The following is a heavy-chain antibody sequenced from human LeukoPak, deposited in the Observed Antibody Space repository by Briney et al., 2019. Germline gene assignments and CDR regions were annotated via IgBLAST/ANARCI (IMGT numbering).Heavy chain of an antibody. CDR1: GGSISSSSYF. Sequence: YPSETLSLTCTVSGGSISSSSYFWSWIRQPAGKGLEWIGRIYTSGITNYSPSLKSRVTMSVDTSKNQFSLKLSSVTAADTAVYYCARDLGPDCSSTRCYALDVWGQGTTVTVSS. CDR3: ARDLGPDCSSTRCYALDV. CDR2: IYTSGIT. J-gene: IGHJ6*02. V-gene: IGHV4-61*02. D-gene: IGHD2-2*01.